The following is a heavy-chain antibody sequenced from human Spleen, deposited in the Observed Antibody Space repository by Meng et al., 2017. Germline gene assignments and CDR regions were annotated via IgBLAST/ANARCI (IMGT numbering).Heavy chain of an antibody. CDR1: GGSISSYY. V-gene: IGHV4-59*01. J-gene: IGHJ4*02. Sequence: SETLSLTCTVSGGSISSYYWSWIRQPPGKGLEWIGYIYYSGTTNYNPSLKSRVTISVDTSKNQFSLKLSSVTAADTAVYYCARGARYNWNPAFLDYWGQGTLVTVSS. CDR2: IYYSGTT. CDR3: ARGARYNWNPAFLDY. D-gene: IGHD1-20*01.